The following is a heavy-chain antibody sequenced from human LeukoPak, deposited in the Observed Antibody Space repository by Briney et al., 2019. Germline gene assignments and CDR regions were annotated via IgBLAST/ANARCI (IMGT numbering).Heavy chain of an antibody. J-gene: IGHJ4*02. CDR1: GFTFSSYA. D-gene: IGHD2-8*01. CDR2: ISGSSGST. V-gene: IGHV3-23*01. Sequence: GGSLRLSCVASGFTFSSYAMSWVRQAPGKGLKWFSLISGSSGSTYYADSVKGRFTISRDNSKSTLYLQMNSLRVEDTAVYYCAKDGGYCTIISCSEEGDYWGQGTLVTVSS. CDR3: AKDGGYCTIISCSEEGDY.